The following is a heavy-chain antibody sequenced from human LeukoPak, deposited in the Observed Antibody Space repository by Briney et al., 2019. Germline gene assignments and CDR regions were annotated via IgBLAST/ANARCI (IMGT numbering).Heavy chain of an antibody. CDR3: ARCRWGISGTYFYYYMDV. CDR2: IYPGDSDT. Sequence: GESLQISCQGSGYSFTSYWIGWVRQLPGKGLEWMGVIYPGDSDTRYSPSFQGQVTISADKSISTAYLQWSSLKASDSAIYYCARCRWGISGTYFYYYMDVWGKGTTVTVSS. CDR1: GYSFTSYW. D-gene: IGHD7-27*01. V-gene: IGHV5-51*01. J-gene: IGHJ6*03.